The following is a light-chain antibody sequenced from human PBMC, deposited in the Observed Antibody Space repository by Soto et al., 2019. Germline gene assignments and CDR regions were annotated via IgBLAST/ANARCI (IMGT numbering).Light chain of an antibody. CDR3: QQRSNLIT. Sequence: EFVLTQSPGTLSLSPGERATLSCRASQSVSTDLAWFQQKPGQAPRLLIYGASSRATGIPDRFSGSGSGTDFTLTISRLEPEDFAVYYCQQRSNLITFGQGTRLEIK. CDR2: GAS. CDR1: QSVSTD. J-gene: IGKJ5*01. V-gene: IGKV3D-20*02.